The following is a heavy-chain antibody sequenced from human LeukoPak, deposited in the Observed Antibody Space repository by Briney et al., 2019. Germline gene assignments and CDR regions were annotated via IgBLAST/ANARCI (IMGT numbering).Heavy chain of an antibody. CDR1: GGSMSSYY. CDR3: ARGANYGDYGLDAFDV. Sequence: PSETLSLTCTVSGGSMSSYYWSWIRQPPGEGLEWIGYINYSGSTTYNPSLRSRVTMSVDTSKNQFSLKLTSVTAADTAVYHCARGANYGDYGLDAFDVWGQGTMVTAPS. D-gene: IGHD4-17*01. V-gene: IGHV4-59*01. CDR2: INYSGST. J-gene: IGHJ3*01.